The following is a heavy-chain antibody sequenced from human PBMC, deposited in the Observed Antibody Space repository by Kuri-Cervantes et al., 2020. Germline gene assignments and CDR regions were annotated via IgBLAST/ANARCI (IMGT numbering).Heavy chain of an antibody. D-gene: IGHD2-21*02. V-gene: IGHV3-7*04. Sequence: GGSLRLSCAASGFTFSDYYMSWIRQAPGRGLEWVANINPDGSDTYYVDSVKGRFTISRDNADNSLFLQMNSLRAEDRAVYYCARDPRTMTYWGQGTLVTVSS. CDR2: INPDGSDT. CDR3: ARDPRTMTY. CDR1: GFTFSDYY. J-gene: IGHJ4*02.